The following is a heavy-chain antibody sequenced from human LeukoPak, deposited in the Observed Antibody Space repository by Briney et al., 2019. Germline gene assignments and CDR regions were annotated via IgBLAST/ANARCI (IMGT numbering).Heavy chain of an antibody. CDR2: IYYSGNT. Sequence: SETLPLTCTVSGGSISPYYWSWIRQPPGKGLEWLGYIYYSGNTEYKPSLKSRVAMSVDTSKNQFSLRLSSVTAADTAVYYCARSTGSTMFIDYWGQGTLVTVSS. CDR1: GGSISPYY. CDR3: ARSTGSTMFIDY. V-gene: IGHV4-59*01. D-gene: IGHD3-10*02. J-gene: IGHJ4*02.